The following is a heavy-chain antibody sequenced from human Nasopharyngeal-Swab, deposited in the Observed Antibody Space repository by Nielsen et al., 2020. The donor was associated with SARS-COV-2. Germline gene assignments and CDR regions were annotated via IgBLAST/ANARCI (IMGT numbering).Heavy chain of an antibody. CDR3: ARALYSSGWYLDY. D-gene: IGHD6-19*01. J-gene: IGHJ4*02. Sequence: GESLKISCAASGFTFSGYWMHWVRQAPGKGLVWVSRINSDGSSTSYADSVKGRFTISRDNAKNTLYLQMNSLRAEDTAVYYCARALYSSGWYLDYWGQGTLVTVSS. V-gene: IGHV3-74*01. CDR2: INSDGSST. CDR1: GFTFSGYW.